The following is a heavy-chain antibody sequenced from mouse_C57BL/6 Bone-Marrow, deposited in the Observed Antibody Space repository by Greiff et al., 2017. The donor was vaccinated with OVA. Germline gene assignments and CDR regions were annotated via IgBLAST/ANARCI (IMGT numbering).Heavy chain of an antibody. J-gene: IGHJ4*01. V-gene: IGHV1-82*01. CDR2: IYPGDGDT. Sequence: VQLQQSGPELVKPGASVKISCKASGYAFSSSWMNWVKQRPGKGLEWIGRIYPGDGDTNYNGKFKGKATLTADKSSSTAYMQLSSLTSEDSAVYFCARSGYYDYDRVYAMDYWGQGTSVTVSS. D-gene: IGHD2-4*01. CDR1: GYAFSSSW. CDR3: ARSGYYDYDRVYAMDY.